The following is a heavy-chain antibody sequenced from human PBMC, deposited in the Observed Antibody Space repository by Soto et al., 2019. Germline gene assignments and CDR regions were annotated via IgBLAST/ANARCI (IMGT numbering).Heavy chain of an antibody. D-gene: IGHD2-2*01. Sequence: KSGGSLRLSCAASGFTFSDYYMSWIRQAPGKGLEWVSYISSSSSYTNYADSVKGRFTISRDNAKNSLYLQMNSLRAEDTAVYYCARVSRRGYCSSTSCPDAFDIWGQGTMVTVSS. CDR3: ARVSRRGYCSSTSCPDAFDI. CDR2: ISSSSSYT. J-gene: IGHJ3*02. V-gene: IGHV3-11*06. CDR1: GFTFSDYY.